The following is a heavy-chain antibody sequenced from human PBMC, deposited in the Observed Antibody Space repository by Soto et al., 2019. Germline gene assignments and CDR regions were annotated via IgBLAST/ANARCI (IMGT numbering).Heavy chain of an antibody. Sequence: QEQLVQSGAEVKKPGSSVKVSCKASGGIFSSSAISWVRQAPGQGLEWMGGIIPIFGTANYAQKFQGIVTITADESTTTADIDLSSLKTEDTAIYYGARGSSGYVCFNAFWGPATLVNVSS. D-gene: IGHD3-22*01. CDR2: IIPIFGTA. V-gene: IGHV1-69*01. CDR1: GGIFSSSA. CDR3: ARGSSGYVCFNAF. J-gene: IGHJ4*02.